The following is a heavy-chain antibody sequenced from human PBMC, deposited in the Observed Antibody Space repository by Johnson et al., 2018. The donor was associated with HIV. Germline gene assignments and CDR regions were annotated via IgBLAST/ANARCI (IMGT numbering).Heavy chain of an antibody. Sequence: VQLVESGGGLVKPGGSLRLSCAASGFSFTDAWMNWVRQAPGKGLAWVGRIKSKSDGGTTDYAAPVRGRFTISREDSKNTVYLQMNSLKTEDTAVYYCTTAFQIMVTTSAFDIWGQGTLVTVSS. CDR1: GFSFTDAW. CDR3: TTAFQIMVTTSAFDI. V-gene: IGHV3-15*01. D-gene: IGHD2-21*02. CDR2: IKSKSDGGTT. J-gene: IGHJ3*02.